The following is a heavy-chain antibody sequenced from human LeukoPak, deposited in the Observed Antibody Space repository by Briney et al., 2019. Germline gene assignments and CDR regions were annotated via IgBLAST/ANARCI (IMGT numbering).Heavy chain of an antibody. Sequence: GASVKVSCKASVYTFTGYYMHWVRQAPGQGLEGMRWINPNSGGTNYAQKFQGRVTMTRDTSISTAYMEVSRLRSDDPAVYYRARDRIRYSGYGMDVWGQGTTVTVSS. D-gene: IGHD5-12*01. J-gene: IGHJ6*02. CDR3: ARDRIRYSGYGMDV. V-gene: IGHV1-2*02. CDR1: VYTFTGYY. CDR2: INPNSGGT.